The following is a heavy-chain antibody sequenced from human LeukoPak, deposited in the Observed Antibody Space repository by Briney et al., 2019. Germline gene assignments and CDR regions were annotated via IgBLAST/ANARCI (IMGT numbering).Heavy chain of an antibody. V-gene: IGHV3-53*01. CDR3: AREASWTLDY. Sequence: PGGSLRLSCAASGFTVSTNFMSWVRQAPGKGLEWVALIYSDSSTYYAYSVKGRFTIFRDNSENTLYLQMNSLRAEDTAVYYCAREASWTLDYWGQGTLVTVSS. CDR2: IYSDSST. CDR1: GFTVSTNF. D-gene: IGHD3/OR15-3a*01. J-gene: IGHJ4*02.